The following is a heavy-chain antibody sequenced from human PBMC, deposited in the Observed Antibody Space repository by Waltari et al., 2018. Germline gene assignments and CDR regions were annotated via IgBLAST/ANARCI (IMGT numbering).Heavy chain of an antibody. CDR2: IYHSGST. V-gene: IGHV4-31*03. CDR1: GGSISSGGYY. J-gene: IGHJ3*02. Sequence: QVQLQESGPGLVKPSQTLSLTCTVSGGSISSGGYYWSWIRQHPGKGLEWIGYIYHSGSTYYNPSRKSRVTISVDRSKNQFSLKLSSVTAADTAVYYCARVGALEVGEAFDIWGQGTMVTVSS. CDR3: ARVGALEVGEAFDI. D-gene: IGHD2-15*01.